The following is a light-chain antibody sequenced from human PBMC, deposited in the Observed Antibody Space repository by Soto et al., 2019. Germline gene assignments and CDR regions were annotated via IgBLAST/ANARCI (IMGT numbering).Light chain of an antibody. CDR3: QQYNNGPPMGT. Sequence: ILVTQSRATRSVSPGERATLSCRASQSVSSNLAWYQQKPGQAPRLLIQGASTRATGTPARFSGSVSGTEFTLTLSSLQSEEFAVYYCQQYNNGPPMGTFGGGTKVDIK. CDR1: QSVSSN. V-gene: IGKV3-15*01. J-gene: IGKJ4*01. CDR2: GAS.